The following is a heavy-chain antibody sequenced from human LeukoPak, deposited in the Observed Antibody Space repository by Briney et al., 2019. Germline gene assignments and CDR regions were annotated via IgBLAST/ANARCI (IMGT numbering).Heavy chain of an antibody. CDR1: GGTFSSYA. CDR2: IIPIFGTP. D-gene: IGHD6-19*01. CDR3: ARDYYAVAGLPYFDY. Sequence: ASVKVSCKASGGTFSSYAISWVRQAPGQGREWRGRIIPIFGTPNYAQKFQGRVTITTDESTSTAYMELSSLRSEDTAVYYCARDYYAVAGLPYFDYWGQGTLVTVSS. J-gene: IGHJ4*02. V-gene: IGHV1-69*05.